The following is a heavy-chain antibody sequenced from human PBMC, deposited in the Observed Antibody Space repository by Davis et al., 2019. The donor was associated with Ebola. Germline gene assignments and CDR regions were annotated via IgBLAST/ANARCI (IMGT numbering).Heavy chain of an antibody. D-gene: IGHD5-18*01. J-gene: IGHJ6*02. V-gene: IGHV4-34*01. CDR2: INHSGST. Sequence: SETLSLTCAVSGGSFSGYYWSWIRQPPGKGLEWIGEINHSGSTNYNPSLKSRVTISVDTSKNQFSLKRSSVTAADTAVYYCARDTAMVSSRYYYYGMDVWGQGTTVTVSS. CDR3: ARDTAMVSSRYYYYGMDV. CDR1: GGSFSGYY.